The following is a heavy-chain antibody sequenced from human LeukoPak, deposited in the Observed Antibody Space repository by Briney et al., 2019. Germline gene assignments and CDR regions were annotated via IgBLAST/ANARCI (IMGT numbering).Heavy chain of an antibody. Sequence: GASVKVSCKASGGTFSSYAISWVRQAPGQGLEWMGGIIPIFGTANYAQKFQGRVTITADESTSTAYMELSSLRSEDTAVYYCARDLYYYGSGSYMNFDYWGQGTLVTVSS. CDR2: IIPIFGTA. CDR3: ARDLYYYGSGSYMNFDY. CDR1: GGTFSSYA. J-gene: IGHJ4*02. D-gene: IGHD3-10*01. V-gene: IGHV1-69*13.